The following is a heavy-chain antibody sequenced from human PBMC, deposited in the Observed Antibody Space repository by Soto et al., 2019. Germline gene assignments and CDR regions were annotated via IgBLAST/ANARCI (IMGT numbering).Heavy chain of an antibody. Sequence: QVQLLESGPGLVKPSQTLSLTCSVSGGSINRAGYYWTWLRQLPGKGLEWLGYIYYSGTTYSNRSLKSRITISMGTSENQFSLKLSSVTAADTAVYYCARGIFLATAAAYFDYWGQGTLVTVSS. J-gene: IGHJ4*02. D-gene: IGHD6-13*01. CDR1: GGSINRAGYY. CDR2: IYYSGTT. CDR3: ARGIFLATAAAYFDY. V-gene: IGHV4-31*03.